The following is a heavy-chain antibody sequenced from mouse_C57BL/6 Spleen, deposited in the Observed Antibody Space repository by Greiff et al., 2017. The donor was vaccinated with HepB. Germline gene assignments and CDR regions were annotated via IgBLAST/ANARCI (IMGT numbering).Heavy chain of an antibody. CDR2: ISDGGSYT. CDR3: ARDRLGRALDY. J-gene: IGHJ2*01. Sequence: EVRLVESGGGLVKPGGSLKLSCAASGFTFSSYAMSWVRQTPEKRLEWVATISDGGSYTYYPDNVKGRFTISRDNAKNNLYLQMSHLKSEDTAMYYCARDRLGRALDYWGQGTTLTVSS. CDR1: GFTFSSYA. V-gene: IGHV5-4*01. D-gene: IGHD4-1*01.